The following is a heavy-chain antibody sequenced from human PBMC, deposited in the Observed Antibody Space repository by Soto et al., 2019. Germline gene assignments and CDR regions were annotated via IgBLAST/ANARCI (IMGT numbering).Heavy chain of an antibody. CDR1: GFTFSSYA. V-gene: IGHV3-23*01. Sequence: EVQLLESGGGLVQPGGSLRLSCAASGFTFSSYAMSWVRQAPGKGLEWVSAISGSGGSTYYADSVKGRFTISRDNSKNTLYLQMNSLRAEDTAVYYCAKDRSRGIVVVPAAGYFDYWGQGTLVTVSS. D-gene: IGHD2-2*01. CDR3: AKDRSRGIVVVPAAGYFDY. CDR2: ISGSGGST. J-gene: IGHJ4*02.